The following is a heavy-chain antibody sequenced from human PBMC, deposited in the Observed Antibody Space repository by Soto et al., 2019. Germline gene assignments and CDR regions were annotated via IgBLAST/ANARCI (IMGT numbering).Heavy chain of an antibody. CDR1: GGSISSFY. Sequence: PSETLSLTCTVSGGSISSFYWSWIRQPPGKGLEWIGYIYYSGSTNYNPSLKSRVTISVDTSKNQFSLKLSSVTAADTAVYYCARQQSGVEAYFDYWGQGTLVTVSS. V-gene: IGHV4-59*08. D-gene: IGHD3-10*01. CDR3: ARQQSGVEAYFDY. CDR2: IYYSGST. J-gene: IGHJ4*02.